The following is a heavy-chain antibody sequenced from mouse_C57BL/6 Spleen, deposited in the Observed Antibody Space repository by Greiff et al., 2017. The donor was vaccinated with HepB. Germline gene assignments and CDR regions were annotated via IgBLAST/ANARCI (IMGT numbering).Heavy chain of an antibody. CDR2: INPNYGTT. J-gene: IGHJ2*01. D-gene: IGHD1-1*01. V-gene: IGHV1-39*01. CDR3: ARHGSEGDYFDY. CDR1: GYSFTDYN. Sequence: EVKLLESGPELVKPGASVKISCKASGYSFTDYNMNWVKQSNGKSLEWIGVINPNYGTTSYNQKFKGKATLTVDQSSSTAYMQLNSLTSEDSAVYYCARHGSEGDYFDYWGQGTTLTVSS.